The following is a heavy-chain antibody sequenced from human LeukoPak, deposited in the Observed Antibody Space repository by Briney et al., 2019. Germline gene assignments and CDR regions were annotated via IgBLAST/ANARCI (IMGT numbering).Heavy chain of an antibody. CDR1: GFTFSNVW. V-gene: IGHV3-15*01. J-gene: IGHJ4*02. D-gene: IGHD3-16*02. CDR2: IKNKADGGTT. CDR3: STDVPFTAGGAIVY. Sequence: GGSLRLSCAASGFTFSNVWMTWVRQAPGKELEWVGHIKNKADGGTTDYAAPVKGRFTISRDDSKNTMYLQMNSLKTEDTAVYYCSTDVPFTAGGAIVYWGQGTLVTVSS.